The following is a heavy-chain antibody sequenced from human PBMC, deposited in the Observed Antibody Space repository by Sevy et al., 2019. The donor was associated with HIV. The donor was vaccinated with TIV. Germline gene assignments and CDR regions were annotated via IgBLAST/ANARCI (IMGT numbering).Heavy chain of an antibody. D-gene: IGHD4-17*01. Sequence: GGSLRLSCAASAFTFSSYGMHWVRQAPGKGLEWVAFIRYDGSNKYYADSVKGRFPIYRDNSKNTLYLQMNSLRAEDTAVYYCARDLPPSATTVAHFDYWGQGTLVTVSS. J-gene: IGHJ4*02. CDR1: AFTFSSYG. CDR2: IRYDGSNK. V-gene: IGHV3-30*02. CDR3: ARDLPPSATTVAHFDY.